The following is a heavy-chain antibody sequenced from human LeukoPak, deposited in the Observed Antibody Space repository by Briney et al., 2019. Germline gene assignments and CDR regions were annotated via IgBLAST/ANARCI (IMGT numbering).Heavy chain of an antibody. V-gene: IGHV1-3*03. CDR2: INAGNGNT. D-gene: IGHD5-18*01. CDR1: GYTFTSYA. CDR3: ARGKMYSYGYWRESNWFDP. Sequence: ASVKVSCKASGYTFTSYAMHWVRQAPGQRLEWMGWINAGNGNTKYSQEFQGRVTITRDTSASTAYMELSSLRSEDMAVYYCARGKMYSYGYWRESNWFDPWGQGTLVTVSS. J-gene: IGHJ5*02.